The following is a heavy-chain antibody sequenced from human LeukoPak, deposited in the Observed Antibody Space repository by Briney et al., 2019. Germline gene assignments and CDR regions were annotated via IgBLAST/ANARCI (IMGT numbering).Heavy chain of an antibody. CDR2: IYPGDSDT. CDR3: ARQVASYWYFDL. Sequence: GESLKISCKGFGYSYTSYWIAWVRQMPGKGLGWMGIIYPGDSDTKYSPSFQGQVSISADKSISTAYLQWSSLKVSDTAMYFCARQVASYWYFDLWGRGTLVTVSS. V-gene: IGHV5-51*01. J-gene: IGHJ2*01. D-gene: IGHD5-12*01. CDR1: GYSYTSYW.